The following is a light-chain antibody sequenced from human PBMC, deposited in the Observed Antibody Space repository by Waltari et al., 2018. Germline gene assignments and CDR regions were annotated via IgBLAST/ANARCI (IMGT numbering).Light chain of an antibody. Sequence: DIVMTQSPDSLAVSLGATATMNCNSSQTIFHSNNKNYLAWYQQRPGHPPKLLFSWASTRESGVPDRFSGSGSGTDFTLTISNLQAEDVAVYYCQHYYGRPPHTFGRGTKLEIQ. CDR1: QTIFHSNNKNY. CDR3: QHYYGRPPHT. CDR2: WAS. J-gene: IGKJ2*01. V-gene: IGKV4-1*01.